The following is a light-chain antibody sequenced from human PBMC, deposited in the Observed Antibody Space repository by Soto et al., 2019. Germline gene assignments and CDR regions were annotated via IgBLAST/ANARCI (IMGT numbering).Light chain of an antibody. CDR2: GAS. V-gene: IGKV3-15*01. Sequence: EEVMTQSPATLSVSPGERATLSCRASQSVGSSLAWYQQKPGQAPRLLIYGASTRATGIPARFSGSGSGTEFTLTISRLEPEDFAVYYCQQSATFGPGTKVDI. CDR3: QQSAT. J-gene: IGKJ3*01. CDR1: QSVGSS.